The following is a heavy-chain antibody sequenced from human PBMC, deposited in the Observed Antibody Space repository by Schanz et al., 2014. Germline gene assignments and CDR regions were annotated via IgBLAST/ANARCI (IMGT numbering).Heavy chain of an antibody. CDR2: ISGSGGST. CDR1: GFTFSTFA. CDR3: ARDHTTESYYSAGPPIDY. D-gene: IGHD1-26*01. J-gene: IGHJ4*02. Sequence: EVHLVESGGDLVQPGGSLRLSCSASGFTFSTFAMHWVRQAPGKGLEWVSAISGSGGSTYYADSVKGRFTISRDNSKNTLFLQMNSLRAEDTAVYYCARDHTTESYYSAGPPIDYWGQGTLLTVSS. V-gene: IGHV3-23*04.